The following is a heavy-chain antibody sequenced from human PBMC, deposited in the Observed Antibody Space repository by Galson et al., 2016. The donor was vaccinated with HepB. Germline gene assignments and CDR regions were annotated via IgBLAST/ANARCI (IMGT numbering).Heavy chain of an antibody. CDR1: GLIFSSYS. V-gene: IGHV3-7*03. CDR2: KKQDGREK. CDR3: ASHLGGSSLDPFDI. D-gene: IGHD3-16*01. J-gene: IGHJ3*02. Sequence: ALRLSCAAAGLIFSSYSMTWVRPAPGKGLEWVANKKQDGREKYYVDSGKGWFTISRDKSKNTLFLNMISLRAEDTASYYCASHLGGSSLDPFDIWGRGTMVTVSS.